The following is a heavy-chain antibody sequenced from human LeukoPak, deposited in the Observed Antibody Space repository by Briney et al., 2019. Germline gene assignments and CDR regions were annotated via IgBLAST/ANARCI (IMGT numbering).Heavy chain of an antibody. CDR2: IKPDGSEK. CDR3: GRGGSQRVSS. D-gene: IGHD2-8*01. Sequence: GGSLSLSCIASGFTFSDYWMSWVRQAPGKGLEWVAKIKPDGSEKYYVDSVKGRFSISRDNAKKSLYLQMNSLRVEDTAVYYCGRGGSQRVSSWGQGTLVTVSS. V-gene: IGHV3-7*01. CDR1: GFTFSDYW. J-gene: IGHJ4*02.